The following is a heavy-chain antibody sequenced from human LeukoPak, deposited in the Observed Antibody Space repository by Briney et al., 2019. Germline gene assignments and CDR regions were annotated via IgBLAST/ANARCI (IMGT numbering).Heavy chain of an antibody. CDR3: AKRTARRSGSYPDY. J-gene: IGHJ4*02. CDR2: ISGSGGST. D-gene: IGHD1-26*01. CDR1: GFTFSSYA. V-gene: IGHV3-23*01. Sequence: GGSLRLSCAASGFTFSSYAMSWVRQAPGKGLEWVSAISGSGGSTYYAGSVKGRFTISRDNSKNTLYLQMNSLRAEDTAVYYCAKRTARRSGSYPDYWGQGTLVTVSS.